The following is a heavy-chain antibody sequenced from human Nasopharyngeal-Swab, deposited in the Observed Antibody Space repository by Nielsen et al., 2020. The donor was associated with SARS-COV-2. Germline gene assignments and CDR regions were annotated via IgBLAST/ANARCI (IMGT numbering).Heavy chain of an antibody. CDR3: ARASSMVGATHFDY. CDR1: GFTFSSYA. V-gene: IGHV3-30-3*01. J-gene: IGHJ4*02. CDR2: ISYDGSNK. D-gene: IGHD1-26*01. Sequence: GGSLRLSCAASGFTFSSYAMHWVRQAPGKGLEWVAVISYDGSNKYYADSVKGRFTISRDNSKNTLYLQMNSLRAEDTAVYYCARASSMVGATHFDYWGQGTLVTVSS.